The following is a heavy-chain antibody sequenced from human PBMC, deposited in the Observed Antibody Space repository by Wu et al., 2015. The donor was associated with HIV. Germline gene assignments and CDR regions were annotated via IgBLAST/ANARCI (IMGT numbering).Heavy chain of an antibody. CDR3: ARDVIPAISSDYYGLDV. J-gene: IGHJ6*02. CDR2: INPDSSGA. Sequence: QVQLVQSGAEVKKPGASVKVSCKTSGYTFNAYYIHWVRQAPGQGLEWMGWINPDSSGANLAQFFQGRVTLTRDTSTRTAYMELRGLRSDDTAVYYCARDVIPAISSDYYGLDVWGQGTTVTVSS. V-gene: IGHV1-2*02. D-gene: IGHD2-2*02. CDR1: GYTFNAYY.